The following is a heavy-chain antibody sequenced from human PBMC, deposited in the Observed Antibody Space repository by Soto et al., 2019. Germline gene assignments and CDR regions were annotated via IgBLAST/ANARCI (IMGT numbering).Heavy chain of an antibody. CDR1: GGSISSGGFY. Sequence: SETLSLTCTVSGGSISSGGFYWSWIRQHPGKGLEWIGYIYYSGSTYYNPSLKSRVTISVDTSKNQFSLKLSSVTAADTAVYYCAMRYYDSSGYPVWGQGTMVTVSS. CDR2: IYYSGST. D-gene: IGHD3-22*01. CDR3: AMRYYDSSGYPV. V-gene: IGHV4-31*03. J-gene: IGHJ3*01.